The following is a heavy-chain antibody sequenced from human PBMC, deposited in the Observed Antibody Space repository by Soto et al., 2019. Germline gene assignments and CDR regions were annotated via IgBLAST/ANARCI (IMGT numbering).Heavy chain of an antibody. V-gene: IGHV5-10-1*01. CDR1: GYSFTSYW. D-gene: IGHD6-13*01. CDR3: ASNYIAAPSYYGMDV. CDR2: IDPSDSYT. Sequence: PGESLKISCKGSGYSFTSYWISWVRQMPGKGLEWMGRIDPSDSYTNYSPSFQGHVTISADKSISTAYLQWSSLKASDTAMYYCASNYIAAPSYYGMDVWGQGTTVTV. J-gene: IGHJ6*02.